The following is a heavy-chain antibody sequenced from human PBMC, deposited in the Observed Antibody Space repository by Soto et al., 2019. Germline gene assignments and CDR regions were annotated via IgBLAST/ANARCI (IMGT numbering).Heavy chain of an antibody. D-gene: IGHD7-27*01. CDR1: GGTFN. Sequence: GPSVKVSCKVSGGTFNIRWVRQAPGQGLEWMGGIIPVTDTANYARKFQGRVVISADRATNIVYMEMMSLTLEDTAVYYCARGSGADAFDIWGQGTMVTVSS. CDR2: IIPVTDTA. V-gene: IGHV1-69*06. J-gene: IGHJ3*02. CDR3: ARGSGADAFDI.